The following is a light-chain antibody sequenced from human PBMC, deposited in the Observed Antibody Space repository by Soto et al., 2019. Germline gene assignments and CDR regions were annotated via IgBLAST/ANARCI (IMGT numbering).Light chain of an antibody. CDR2: AAS. J-gene: IGKJ2*01. Sequence: DIQMTQSPSSLSASVGDRVTITCRASQSISSYLNWYQQKPGKAPKLLIYAASSLQSGVTSRFRGSGSGTDFTLTISSLQPEDFATYYCQQSYSTPYTFGKGTKLEIK. CDR3: QQSYSTPYT. V-gene: IGKV1-39*01. CDR1: QSISSY.